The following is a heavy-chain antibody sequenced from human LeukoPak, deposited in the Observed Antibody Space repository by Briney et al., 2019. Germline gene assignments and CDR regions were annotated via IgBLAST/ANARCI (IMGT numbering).Heavy chain of an antibody. V-gene: IGHV3-7*03. Sequence: GGSLRLSCAASGFMFSSNWMSWVRLAPGKGLEWVANIKEDRTETYYVDAVKGRFTISRDNAKNSLYLQMNSLRVEDTAVYYCAKEGRSLQTYWGQGTLVTVSS. CDR3: AKEGRSLQTY. CDR2: IKEDRTET. D-gene: IGHD5-24*01. CDR1: GFMFSSNW. J-gene: IGHJ4*02.